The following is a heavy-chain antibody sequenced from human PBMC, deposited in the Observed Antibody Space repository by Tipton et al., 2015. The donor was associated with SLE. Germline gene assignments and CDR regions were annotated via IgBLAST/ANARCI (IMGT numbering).Heavy chain of an antibody. CDR3: AKVSGLRRSFYPDAFDM. Sequence: SLRLSCAASGFTFSNYAMNWVRQAPGKGLEWVSALSVSGGSTYYADSVKGRFTISRDNSENTLYLQMNSLRAEDTAVYYCAKVSGLRRSFYPDAFDMWGQGTMVTVSS. CDR2: LSVSGGST. V-gene: IGHV3-23*01. D-gene: IGHD3-10*01. J-gene: IGHJ3*02. CDR1: GFTFSNYA.